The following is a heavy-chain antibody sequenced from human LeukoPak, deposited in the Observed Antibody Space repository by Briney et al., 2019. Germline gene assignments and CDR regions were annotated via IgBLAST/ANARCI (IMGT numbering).Heavy chain of an antibody. J-gene: IGHJ4*02. CDR3: ARHPGLLNRLDY. V-gene: IGHV3-21*01. CDR1: GFTFSSYS. Sequence: GGSLRLSCAASGFTFSSYSMNWVRQAPGKGLEWVSSISSSSSYIYYADSVKGRFTISRDNAKNSLYLQMNSLRAEDTAVYYCARHPGLLNRLDYWSQGTLVTVSS. D-gene: IGHD1-14*01. CDR2: ISSSSSYI.